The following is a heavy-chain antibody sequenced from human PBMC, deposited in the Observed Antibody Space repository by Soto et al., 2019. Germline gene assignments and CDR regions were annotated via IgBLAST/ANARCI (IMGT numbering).Heavy chain of an antibody. CDR2: ISAYNGNT. CDR3: ARWVGPPNYYDSSGYKYYFDY. V-gene: IGHV1-18*04. J-gene: IGHJ4*02. Sequence: QVQLVQSGAEVKKPGAAVKVSCKASGYTFTSYGISWVRQAPGQGLEWMGWISAYNGNTNYAQKLQGRVTMTTDTSTSTAYMELRSLRSDDTAVYYCARWVGPPNYYDSSGYKYYFDYRGQGTLVTVSS. D-gene: IGHD3-22*01. CDR1: GYTFTSYG.